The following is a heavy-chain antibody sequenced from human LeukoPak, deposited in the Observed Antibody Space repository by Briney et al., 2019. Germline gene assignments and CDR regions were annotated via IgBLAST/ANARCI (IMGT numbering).Heavy chain of an antibody. CDR3: TSFYYYGSGSYYNVYGAFDI. CDR2: IRSKAYGGTT. V-gene: IGHV3-49*04. Sequence: GGSLRLSCTASGFTFGDYAMSWVRQAPGKGLEWVGFIRSKAYGGTTEYAASVKGSFTISRDDSKSIAYLQMNSLKTEDTAVYYCTSFYYYGSGSYYNVYGAFDIWGQGTMVTVSS. CDR1: GFTFGDYA. J-gene: IGHJ3*02. D-gene: IGHD3-10*01.